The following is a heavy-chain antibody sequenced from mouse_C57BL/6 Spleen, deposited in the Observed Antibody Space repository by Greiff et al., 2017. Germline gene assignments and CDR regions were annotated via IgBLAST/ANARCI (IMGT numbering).Heavy chain of an antibody. J-gene: IGHJ4*01. Sequence: EVKVVESGGGLVKPGGSLKLSCAASGFTFSSYAMSWVRQTPEKRLEWVATISDGGSYTYYPDNVKGRFTISRDNAKNNLYLQMSHLKSEDTAMYYCARDSYGSSPRSMDYWGQGTSVTVSS. CDR2: ISDGGSYT. V-gene: IGHV5-4*01. D-gene: IGHD1-1*01. CDR1: GFTFSSYA. CDR3: ARDSYGSSPRSMDY.